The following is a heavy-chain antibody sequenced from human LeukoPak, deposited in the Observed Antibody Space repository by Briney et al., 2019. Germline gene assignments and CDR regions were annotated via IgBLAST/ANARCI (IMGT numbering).Heavy chain of an antibody. J-gene: IGHJ6*02. CDR3: AKGLWDYYGSGIMYYTMDV. V-gene: IGHV3-30*18. Sequence: GRSLRLSCAASGFTFSSYGMHWGRQAPGKGLEGGAGISYDGSNKYYADSVKGRFPIFRDNSKNTLYLQMNSLRAEDTAVYYCAKGLWDYYGSGIMYYTMDVWGQGTTVTVSS. D-gene: IGHD3-10*01. CDR1: GFTFSSYG. CDR2: ISYDGSNK.